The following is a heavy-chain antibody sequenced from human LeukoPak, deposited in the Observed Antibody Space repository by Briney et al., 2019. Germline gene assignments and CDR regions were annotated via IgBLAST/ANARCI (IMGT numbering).Heavy chain of an antibody. Sequence: GEPLKISCQVSGYNFNNYWIAWVRQMPGRGLEWMGIIYPGDSDTRYSPPFQGQVTITVDTSIRTAYLQWSSLRAADSAVYFFAISKYDYIWGSDKFFDFWGQGTLVTVSS. CDR3: AISKYDYIWGSDKFFDF. CDR1: GYNFNNYW. CDR2: IYPGDSDT. D-gene: IGHD3-16*01. J-gene: IGHJ4*02. V-gene: IGHV5-51*01.